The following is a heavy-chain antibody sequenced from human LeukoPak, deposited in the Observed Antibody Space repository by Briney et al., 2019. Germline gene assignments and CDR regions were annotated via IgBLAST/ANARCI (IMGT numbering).Heavy chain of an antibody. D-gene: IGHD2-15*01. J-gene: IGHJ4*02. CDR1: GFTFSSYS. CDR3: AREKGDIVVVVAATVLDY. V-gene: IGHV3-21*01. Sequence: GGSLRLSCAASGFTFSSYSMNWVRQAPGKGLEWVSSISRSSSYIYYADSVKGRFTISRDNAKNSLYLQMNSLRAEDTAVYYCAREKGDIVVVVAATVLDYWGQGTLVTVSS. CDR2: ISRSSSYI.